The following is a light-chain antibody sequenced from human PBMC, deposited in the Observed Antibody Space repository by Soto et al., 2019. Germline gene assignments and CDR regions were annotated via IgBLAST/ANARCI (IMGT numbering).Light chain of an antibody. J-gene: IGKJ4*01. CDR1: QGISSY. Sequence: DIQLTQSPSFLSASVGDRVTITCRASQGISSYLAWYQQKPGKAPKLLIYAASTLQSGVPSRFSGSGSGTELTLTISILQPEDFATYYCQQLNSYPLTFGGGTKVEIK. CDR3: QQLNSYPLT. V-gene: IGKV1-9*01. CDR2: AAS.